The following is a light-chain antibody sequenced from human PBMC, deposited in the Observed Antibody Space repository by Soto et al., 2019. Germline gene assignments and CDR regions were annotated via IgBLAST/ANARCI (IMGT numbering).Light chain of an antibody. J-gene: IGLJ1*01. CDR1: SSDVGGYNY. CDR2: EVS. CDR3: SSYTSSKTNV. Sequence: QSALTQPASVSGSPGQSITISCTGTSSDVGGYNYVSWYQQHPGKAPKLIIYEVSNRPSGVSNRFSGSKSDNTASLNISGLQAEDEADYYCSSYTSSKTNVFGTGTKLTVL. V-gene: IGLV2-14*01.